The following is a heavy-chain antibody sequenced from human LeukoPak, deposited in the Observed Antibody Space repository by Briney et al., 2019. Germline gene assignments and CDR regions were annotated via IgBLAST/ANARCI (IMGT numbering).Heavy chain of an antibody. D-gene: IGHD3-22*01. V-gene: IGHV3-9*01. J-gene: IGHJ3*02. CDR3: AKGFNYYDSSGYSVRDRSDAFDI. CDR2: ISWNSGSI. CDR1: GFTFDDYA. Sequence: GRSLRLSCAASGFTFDDYAMHWVRQAPGKGLEWVSGISWNSGSIGYADSVKGRFTISRDNAKNSLYLQMNRLRAEDTALYYCAKGFNYYDSSGYSVRDRSDAFDIWGQGTMVTVSS.